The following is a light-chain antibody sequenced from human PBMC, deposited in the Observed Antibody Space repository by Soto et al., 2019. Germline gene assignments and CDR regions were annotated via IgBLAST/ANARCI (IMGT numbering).Light chain of an antibody. CDR2: EVS. CDR3: SSYTSISTLYV. CDR1: SSDIGAYDY. Sequence: QSVLTQPPSASGTPGQSVTISCTGTSSDIGAYDYVSWYQQHPGKAPELMIYEVSHRPSGVSNRFSGSKSDNTASLTISGLQSEDDADYYCSSYTSISTLYVYGTGIKVTVL. J-gene: IGLJ1*01. V-gene: IGLV2-14*01.